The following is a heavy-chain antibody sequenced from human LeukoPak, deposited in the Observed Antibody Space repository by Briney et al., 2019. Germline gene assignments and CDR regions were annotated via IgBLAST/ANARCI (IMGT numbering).Heavy chain of an antibody. CDR2: INHSGST. V-gene: IGHV4-34*01. D-gene: IGHD2-2*02. Sequence: TSETLSLTCAVYGGSFSGYYWSWIRQPPGKGLEWIGEINHSGSTNYNPSLKSRVTISVDTSKNQFSLKLSSVTAADTAVYYCAIYCSSTSCYIKNSRGYYYYYGMDVWGQGTTVTVSS. CDR1: GGSFSGYY. J-gene: IGHJ6*02. CDR3: AIYCSSTSCYIKNSRGYYYYYGMDV.